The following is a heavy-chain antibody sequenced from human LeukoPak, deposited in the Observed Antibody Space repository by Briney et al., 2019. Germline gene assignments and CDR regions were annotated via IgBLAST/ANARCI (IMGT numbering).Heavy chain of an antibody. CDR2: IYHSGTT. Sequence: SETLSLTCAVSGGSISSNNWWTWVRQPPGKGLEWIGEIYHSGTTNYNPSVKSRVTISVDKSKNQFSLKLNSVTAADTAVYYCARAPNQPSSGYYSFDYWGQGTLVTVSS. V-gene: IGHV4-4*02. CDR3: ARAPNQPSSGYYSFDY. D-gene: IGHD3-22*01. CDR1: GGSISSNNW. J-gene: IGHJ4*02.